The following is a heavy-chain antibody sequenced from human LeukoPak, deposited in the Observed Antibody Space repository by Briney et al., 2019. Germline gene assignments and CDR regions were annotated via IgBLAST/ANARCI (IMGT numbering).Heavy chain of an antibody. V-gene: IGHV3-48*03. CDR1: GFTFSSYE. CDR2: ISSSGSTI. CDR3: ARSGIAARPGIGY. D-gene: IGHD6-6*01. Sequence: GGSLRLSCAASGFTFSSYEMNWVRRAPGKGLEWVSYISSSGSTIYYADSVKGRFTISRDNAKNSLYLQMNSLRAEDTAVYYCARSGIAARPGIGYWGQGTLVTVSS. J-gene: IGHJ4*02.